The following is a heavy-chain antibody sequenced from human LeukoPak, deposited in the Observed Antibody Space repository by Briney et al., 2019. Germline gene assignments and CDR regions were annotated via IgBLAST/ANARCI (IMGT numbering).Heavy chain of an antibody. J-gene: IGHJ3*01. V-gene: IGHV4-34*01. Sequence: PSETLSLTCAVSEMSFSAYYWNLIRQSPGKGLEWIGEINYGGSTKYTPSLEGRGTILIDTSKNQFSLKLTSVTAADTAVYYCARGFPPGSGSRGSHAFDVWGQGTMVTVSS. CDR2: INYGGST. CDR3: ARGFPPGSGSRGSHAFDV. D-gene: IGHD6-19*01. CDR1: EMSFSAYY.